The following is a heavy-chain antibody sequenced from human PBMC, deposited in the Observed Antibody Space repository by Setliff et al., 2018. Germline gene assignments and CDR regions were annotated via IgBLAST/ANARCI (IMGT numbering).Heavy chain of an antibody. Sequence: ASVKVSCKASGYTFTGYYMHWVRQAPGQGLEWMGWINPNSSGTNYAQKFQGWVTMTRDTSISTAYMELSRLRSDDTAVYYCARDRDSSGYPYYFDYWGQGTLVIVSS. CDR1: GYTFTGYY. CDR3: ARDRDSSGYPYYFDY. D-gene: IGHD3-22*01. CDR2: INPNSSGT. V-gene: IGHV1-2*04. J-gene: IGHJ4*02.